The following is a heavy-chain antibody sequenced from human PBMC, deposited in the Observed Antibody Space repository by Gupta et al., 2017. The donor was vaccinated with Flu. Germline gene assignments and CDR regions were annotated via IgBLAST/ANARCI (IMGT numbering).Heavy chain of an antibody. D-gene: IGHD2-2*01. Sequence: EVQLVECGGGLVKPGGSLRLSCAASGFNFNDAWMSWVRQAPGKGLEWVGRIKSKRGGETTDYAAPVKGRFSISRDDSNNKLYLQMNSLKSEDTAVYFCTWVVPAATFGRWGQGTLVTVSS. J-gene: IGHJ5*02. CDR1: GFNFNDAW. CDR3: TWVVPAATFGR. V-gene: IGHV3-15*01. CDR2: IKSKRGGETT.